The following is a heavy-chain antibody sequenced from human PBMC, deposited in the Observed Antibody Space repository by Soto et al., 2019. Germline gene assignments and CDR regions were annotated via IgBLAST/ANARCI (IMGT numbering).Heavy chain of an antibody. J-gene: IGHJ5*02. CDR2: IIPILGIA. CDR1: GGTFSSYT. CDR3: ARDLVYHRFDP. D-gene: IGHD2-8*01. Sequence: QVQLVQSGAEVKKPGSSVKVSCKASGGTFSSYTISWVRQAPGQGLEWMGRIIPILGIANYAQKFQGRVTMTADKSTSTAYTELSSLTSEDTAVYYCARDLVYHRFDPWGQGTLVTVSS. V-gene: IGHV1-69*08.